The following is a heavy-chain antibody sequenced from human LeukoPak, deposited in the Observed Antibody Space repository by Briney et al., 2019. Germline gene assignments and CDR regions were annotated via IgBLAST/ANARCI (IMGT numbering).Heavy chain of an antibody. D-gene: IGHD3-22*01. Sequence: GGSLRLSCAASGFTFSSYWMTWVRQAPGKGLEWVAVISYDGSNKYYADSVKGRFTISRDNSKNTLYLQMNSLRAEDTAVYYCAKATYYYDSSGYRAEYFQHWGQGTLVTVSS. CDR1: GFTFSSYW. CDR2: ISYDGSNK. J-gene: IGHJ1*01. CDR3: AKATYYYDSSGYRAEYFQH. V-gene: IGHV3-30*18.